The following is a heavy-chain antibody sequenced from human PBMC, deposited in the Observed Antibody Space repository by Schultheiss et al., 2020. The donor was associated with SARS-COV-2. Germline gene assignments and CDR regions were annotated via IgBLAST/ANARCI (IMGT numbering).Heavy chain of an antibody. CDR2: ISSSSSYI. CDR3: AREGIVVVPAAMGNAFDI. CDR1: GFTFSSYS. V-gene: IGHV3-21*01. J-gene: IGHJ3*02. Sequence: GGSLRLSCAASGFTFSSYSMNWVRQAPGKGLEWVSSISSSSSYIYYADSVKGRFTISRDNAKNSLYLQMNSLRAEDTAVYYCAREGIVVVPAAMGNAFDIWGQGTMVTVSS. D-gene: IGHD2-2*01.